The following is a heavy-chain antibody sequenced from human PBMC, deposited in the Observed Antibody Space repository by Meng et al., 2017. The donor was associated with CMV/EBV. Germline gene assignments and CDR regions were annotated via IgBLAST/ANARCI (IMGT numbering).Heavy chain of an antibody. D-gene: IGHD6-13*01. CDR1: GGSISSYY. CDR2: IYTSGST. J-gene: IGHJ4*02. V-gene: IGHV4-4*07. Sequence: QVQLLESGPGLVKPSVTLALTCTVSGGSISSYYSSWIRQPAGKGLEWIGRIYTSGSTNYNPSLKSRVTMSVDTSKNQFSLKLSSVTAADTAVYYCAREMPIAAAGCFDYWGQGTLVTVSS. CDR3: AREMPIAAAGCFDY.